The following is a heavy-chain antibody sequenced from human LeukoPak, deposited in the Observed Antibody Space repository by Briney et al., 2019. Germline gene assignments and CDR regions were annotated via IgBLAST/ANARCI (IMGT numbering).Heavy chain of an antibody. CDR3: ARSQHLEWYLEDNWFDP. J-gene: IGHJ5*02. CDR2: INPNSGGT. Sequence: ASVKVSCKASGYTFTGYYMHWVRQAPGQGLEWMGWINPNSGGTNYAQKFQGRVTMTRDTSISTAYMELSRLRSDDTAVYYCARSQHLEWYLEDNWFDPWGQGTLVTVSS. V-gene: IGHV1-2*02. CDR1: GYTFTGYY. D-gene: IGHD3-3*01.